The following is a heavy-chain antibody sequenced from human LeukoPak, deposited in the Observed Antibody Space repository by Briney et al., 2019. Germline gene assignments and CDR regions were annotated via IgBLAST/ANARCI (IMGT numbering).Heavy chain of an antibody. J-gene: IGHJ4*02. CDR1: GFTFSSYG. Sequence: GGSLRLSCAASGFTFSSYGMHWVRQAPGKGLEWVAFIRYDGSNKYYADSVKGRFTISRDNSKNTLYLQMNSLRAEDTAVYYCAKDRRSSNWLHDYWGQGTLVTVSS. CDR2: IRYDGSNK. D-gene: IGHD6-13*01. CDR3: AKDRRSSNWLHDY. V-gene: IGHV3-30*02.